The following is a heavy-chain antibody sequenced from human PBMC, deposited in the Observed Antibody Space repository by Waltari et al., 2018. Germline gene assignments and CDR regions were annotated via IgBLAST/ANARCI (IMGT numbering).Heavy chain of an antibody. CDR1: GGSISSGSYY. V-gene: IGHV4-61*02. D-gene: IGHD1-26*01. CDR2: IYTSGST. J-gene: IGHJ4*02. CDR3: ARESGRWLQPYYFDY. Sequence: QVQLQESGPGLVKPSQTLSLTCTVSGGSISSGSYYWTWIRQPAGKGLEWIGRIYTSGSTNYNPSLKSRVTISVDTSKNQFSLKLSSVTAADTAVYYCARESGRWLQPYYFDYWGQGTLVTVSS.